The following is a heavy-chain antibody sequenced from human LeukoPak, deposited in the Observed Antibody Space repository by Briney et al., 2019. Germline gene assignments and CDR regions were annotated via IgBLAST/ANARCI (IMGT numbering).Heavy chain of an antibody. J-gene: IGHJ3*02. CDR1: GGSISSGSYY. D-gene: IGHD3-3*01. V-gene: IGHV4-61*02. CDR2: IYTSGST. Sequence: PSETLSLTCTVSGGSISSGSYYWSWIRQPAGKGLEWIGRIYTSGSTNYNPSLKSRVTISVDTSKNQFSLKLSSVTAADTAMYYCARRPVETGAFDIWGQGTMVTVSS. CDR3: ARRPVETGAFDI.